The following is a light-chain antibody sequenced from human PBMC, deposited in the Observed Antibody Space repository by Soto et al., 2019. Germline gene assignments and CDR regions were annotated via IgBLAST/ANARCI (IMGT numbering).Light chain of an antibody. Sequence: QSVLTQPPSASGTPGQRVTISCSGSNSNIGSNTINWYKQLPGAAPKLLIYSSTQRPSGVPDRFSGSKSGTSASLAISGLQSEDEADYYCAAWDDTLNGWVFGGGTKVTV. CDR1: NSNIGSNT. CDR2: SST. V-gene: IGLV1-44*01. CDR3: AAWDDTLNGWV. J-gene: IGLJ3*02.